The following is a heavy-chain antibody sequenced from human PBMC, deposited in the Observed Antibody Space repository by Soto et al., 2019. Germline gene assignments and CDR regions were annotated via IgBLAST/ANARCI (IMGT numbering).Heavy chain of an antibody. CDR1: GYTFTAYG. D-gene: IGHD3-22*01. Sequence: ASVKVSCKASGYTFTAYGISWVRQAPGQGLEWMGWISAYYGNTNYAQKLQGRLTISRDNSKNTQYLQMSSLRADDTALYYCVKGEYYYDSSGYYPFDYWGQGTLVTVSS. CDR3: VKGEYYYDSSGYYPFDY. J-gene: IGHJ4*02. V-gene: IGHV1-18*01. CDR2: ISAYYGNT.